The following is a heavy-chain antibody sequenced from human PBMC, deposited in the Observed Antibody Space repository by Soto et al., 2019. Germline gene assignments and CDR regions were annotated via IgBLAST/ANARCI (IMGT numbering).Heavy chain of an antibody. Sequence: SETLSLTCAVSGYSISSGYYWDWIRQPPGKGLEWIGTIYHSGFTYYNPSLKSRVTMSVDTSKNQFSLKLTSVTAADTAMYYCARDLTAAGLEGMDVWGQGTTVTVSS. CDR2: IYHSGFT. V-gene: IGHV4-38-2*02. CDR1: GYSISSGYY. J-gene: IGHJ6*02. CDR3: ARDLTAAGLEGMDV. D-gene: IGHD6-25*01.